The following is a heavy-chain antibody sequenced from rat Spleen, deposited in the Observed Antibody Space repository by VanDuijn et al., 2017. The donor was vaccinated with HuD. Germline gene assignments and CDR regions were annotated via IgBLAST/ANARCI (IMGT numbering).Heavy chain of an antibody. D-gene: IGHD1-1*01. J-gene: IGHJ2*01. CDR2: VSSDGVNT. V-gene: IGHV5-58*01. Sequence: EVQLVETGGGLVQPGKSLKLSCVASGFTFSRYWMYWVRQAPGKGLEWVSSVSSDGVNTYYPDSVKGRFTISRDNAKNTLYLQMDSLRSEDTATYYCARRYYSGFDYWGQGVMVTVSS. CDR3: ARRYYSGFDY. CDR1: GFTFSRYW.